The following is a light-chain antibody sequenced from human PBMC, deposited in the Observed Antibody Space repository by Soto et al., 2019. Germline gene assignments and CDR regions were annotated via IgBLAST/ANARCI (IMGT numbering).Light chain of an antibody. CDR3: SSYTSSSTVV. Sequence: QSALTQPASVSGSPGQSITISCTGTSSDVGGYNYVSWYQHHPGKAPKLMIYDVSNRPSGVSNRFSGSKSGNTASLTISGLQAEDEADYYCSSYTSSSTVVFGGGTQLTFL. CDR2: DVS. CDR1: SSDVGGYNY. V-gene: IGLV2-14*03. J-gene: IGLJ2*01.